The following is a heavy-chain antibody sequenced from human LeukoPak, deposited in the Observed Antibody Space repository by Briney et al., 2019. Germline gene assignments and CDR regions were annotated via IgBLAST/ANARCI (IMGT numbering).Heavy chain of an antibody. CDR2: ISGSGGST. V-gene: IGHV3-23*01. CDR3: AKDYGSGSYFEY. Sequence: PGGSLRLSCAASGFTFSSYAMSWVRQAPGKGLEWVSGISGSGGSTYYADSVKGRFTTSRDNSKNTLYLQMNSLRAEDTAVYYCAKDYGSGSYFEYWGQGTLVTVSS. J-gene: IGHJ4*02. CDR1: GFTFSSYA. D-gene: IGHD3-10*01.